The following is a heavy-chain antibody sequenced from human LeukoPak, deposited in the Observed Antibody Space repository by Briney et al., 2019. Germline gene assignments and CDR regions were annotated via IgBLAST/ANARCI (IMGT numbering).Heavy chain of an antibody. CDR2: IKQDGSEK. D-gene: IGHD3-3*01. Sequence: PGGSLRLSCAASGFTFSSYWMSWVRQAPGKGLEWVANIKQDGSEKYYVDSVKGRFTISRDNAKNSLYLQMNSLRAEDTAVYYCARDSDFWSGSDTNYYYYGMDVWGQGTTVTVSS. V-gene: IGHV3-7*01. CDR3: ARDSDFWSGSDTNYYYYGMDV. J-gene: IGHJ6*02. CDR1: GFTFSSYW.